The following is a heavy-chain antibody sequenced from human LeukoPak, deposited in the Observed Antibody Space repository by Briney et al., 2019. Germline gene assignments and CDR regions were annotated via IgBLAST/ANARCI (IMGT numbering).Heavy chain of an antibody. Sequence: SETLSLTCAVYGGSLSGYYWSWIRQPPGKGLEWIGEINHSGSTNYNPSLKSRVTISVDTSKNQFSLKLSSVTAADTAVYYCARGSGIAAANYYYYYYMDVWGEGTTVTVSS. J-gene: IGHJ6*03. D-gene: IGHD6-13*01. CDR1: GGSLSGYY. V-gene: IGHV4-34*01. CDR2: INHSGST. CDR3: ARGSGIAAANYYYYYYMDV.